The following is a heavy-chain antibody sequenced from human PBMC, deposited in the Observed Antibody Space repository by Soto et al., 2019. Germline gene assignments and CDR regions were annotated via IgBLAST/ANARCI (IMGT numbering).Heavy chain of an antibody. Sequence: SVKVSCKASGGTFSSYAFSWVRQAPGQGLEWMGGIIPIFGTANYAQKFQGRVTITADESTSTAYMELSSLRSEDTAVYYCARRTNDFWSGPQEYYYGMDVWGQGTTVTVSS. CDR2: IIPIFGTA. CDR3: ARRTNDFWSGPQEYYYGMDV. D-gene: IGHD3-3*01. J-gene: IGHJ6*02. CDR1: GGTFSSYA. V-gene: IGHV1-69*13.